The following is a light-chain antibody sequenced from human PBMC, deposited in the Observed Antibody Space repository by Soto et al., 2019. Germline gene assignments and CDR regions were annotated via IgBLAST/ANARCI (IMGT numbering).Light chain of an antibody. V-gene: IGKV3-20*01. CDR1: QSVNSNY. J-gene: IGKJ2*01. CDR3: QQYGSSPQYT. CDR2: GAS. Sequence: EIVLTQSPGTLSLSPGERATLSCRASQSVNSNYLAWYQQKPGQAPRLLIYGASSRATGIPDRFSGSGSGTDVTLTISRLEPEDFAVYFCQQYGSSPQYTFGQGTKLEIK.